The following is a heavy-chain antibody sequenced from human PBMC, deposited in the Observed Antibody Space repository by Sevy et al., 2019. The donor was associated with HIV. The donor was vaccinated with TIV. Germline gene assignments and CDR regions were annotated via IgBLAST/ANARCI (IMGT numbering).Heavy chain of an antibody. D-gene: IGHD1-1*01. CDR2: IYYSGST. V-gene: IGHV4-39*01. CDR1: GGSISSSSYY. J-gene: IGHJ4*02. CDR3: ARLSLSRGVTTGSYYFDY. Sequence: SEMSLTCTVSGGSISSSSYYWGWIRQPPGKGLEWIAIIYYSGSTYYNPSLKSRVSIFIDTSKNQFSLKLSPVTAADTALYYCARLSLSRGVTTGSYYFDYWGQGTLVTVSS.